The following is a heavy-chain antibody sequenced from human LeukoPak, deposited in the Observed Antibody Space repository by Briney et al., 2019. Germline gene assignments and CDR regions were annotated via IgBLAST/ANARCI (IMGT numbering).Heavy chain of an antibody. CDR3: ARVHDYVWGSIYYFDY. CDR1: GGSISSYY. CDR2: INHSGST. D-gene: IGHD3-16*01. J-gene: IGHJ4*02. V-gene: IGHV4-34*01. Sequence: SETLSLTCTVSGGSISSYYWSWIRQPPGKGLEWIGEINHSGSTNYNPSLKSRVTISVDTSKNQFSLKLSSVPAADTAVYYCARVHDYVWGSIYYFDYWGQGTLVTVSS.